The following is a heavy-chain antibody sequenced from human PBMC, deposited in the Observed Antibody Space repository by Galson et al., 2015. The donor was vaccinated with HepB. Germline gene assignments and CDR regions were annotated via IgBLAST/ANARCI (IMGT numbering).Heavy chain of an antibody. D-gene: IGHD3-22*01. CDR1: GFTFSSYW. CDR2: IKEDGSEK. J-gene: IGHJ4*02. V-gene: IGHV3-7*03. Sequence: SLRLSCAASGFTFSSYWMSWVRQAPGKGLEWVANIKEDGSEKYYVDSVKGRFTISGDNAKNSLYLQMNSLRAEDTAVYYCAKELQTYYFDSSGYFDYWGQGTLVTVSS. CDR3: AKELQTYYFDSSGYFDY.